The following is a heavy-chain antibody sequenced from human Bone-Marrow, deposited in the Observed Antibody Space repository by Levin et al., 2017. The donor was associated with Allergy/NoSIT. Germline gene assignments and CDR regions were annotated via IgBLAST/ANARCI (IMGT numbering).Heavy chain of an antibody. D-gene: IGHD3-3*01. Sequence: SCAASGFTFRTYWMNWVRQAPGKGLEWVATIKEDGSDKYYVDSVKGRFTISRDNAKNSLYLQMNSLRAEDTAIYYCVREGGITIFGVVKGMDVWGQGTTVTVSS. CDR3: VREGGITIFGVVKGMDV. V-gene: IGHV3-7*01. J-gene: IGHJ6*02. CDR2: IKEDGSDK. CDR1: GFTFRTYW.